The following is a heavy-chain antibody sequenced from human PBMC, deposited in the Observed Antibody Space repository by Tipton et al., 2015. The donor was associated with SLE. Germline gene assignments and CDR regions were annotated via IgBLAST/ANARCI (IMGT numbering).Heavy chain of an antibody. CDR3: VRRAGGSYGELDY. D-gene: IGHD1-26*01. Sequence: VQLAQSGAEVKKPGESLKISCKGSGYRFTKYWIGWVRQMPGKGLEWMAIIYPGDSDTRYSPSFQGQVTITADKSISTAYLHWNSLKASDTAMYFCVRRAGGSYGELDYWGQGTLVTVSS. J-gene: IGHJ4*02. V-gene: IGHV5-51*01. CDR1: GYRFTKYW. CDR2: IYPGDSDT.